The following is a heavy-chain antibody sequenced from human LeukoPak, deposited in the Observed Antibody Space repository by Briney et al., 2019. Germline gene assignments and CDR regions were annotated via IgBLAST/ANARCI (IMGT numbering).Heavy chain of an antibody. Sequence: SVNVSCTVSGGTFSSYAISWVRQAPGQGLEWMGGIIPIFGTANYAQKFQGRVTITRDTSASTAYMELSSLRSEDTAVYYCASLIVGATDYFDYWGQGTLVTVSS. J-gene: IGHJ4*02. V-gene: IGHV1-69*05. CDR1: GGTFSSYA. CDR3: ASLIVGATDYFDY. CDR2: IIPIFGTA. D-gene: IGHD1-26*01.